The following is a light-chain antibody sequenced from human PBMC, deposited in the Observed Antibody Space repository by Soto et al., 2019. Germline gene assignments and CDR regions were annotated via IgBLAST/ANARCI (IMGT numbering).Light chain of an antibody. J-gene: IGLJ2*01. V-gene: IGLV2-8*01. CDR3: SSYAGSTNLV. CDR1: CSDVGGYKY. CDR2: EVT. Sequence: QSALTQPPSASGSHGQSVTISCTGTCSDVGGYKYVSWYQQHPGKAPKLMIYEVTKRPSGVPDRFSGSKSGNTASLTVSGLRAEDEAEYYCSSYAGSTNLVFGGGTKLTVL.